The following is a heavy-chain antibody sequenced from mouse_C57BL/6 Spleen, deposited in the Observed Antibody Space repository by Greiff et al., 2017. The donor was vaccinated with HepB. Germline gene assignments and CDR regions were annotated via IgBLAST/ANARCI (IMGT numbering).Heavy chain of an antibody. V-gene: IGHV3-2*02. CDR3: ARTARIKY. CDR1: GYSITSGYG. J-gene: IGHJ2*01. D-gene: IGHD1-2*01. CDR2: ISYSGST. Sequence: EVQLQESGPGLVKPSQSLSLTCTVTGYSITSGYGWNWIRQFPGNKLEWMGYISYSGSTNYNPSLKSRITITRDTSKNQFFLQFNSVTTEDTATYYCARTARIKYWGQGITLTVSS.